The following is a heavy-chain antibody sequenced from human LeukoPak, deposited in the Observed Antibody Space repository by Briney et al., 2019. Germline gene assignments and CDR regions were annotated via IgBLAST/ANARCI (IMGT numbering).Heavy chain of an antibody. CDR2: ISYDGSNK. J-gene: IGHJ4*02. Sequence: PGRSLRLSCAASGFTFSSYAMHWVRQAPGKGLEWVAVISYDGSNKYYADSVKGRFTISRDNSKNTLYLQMSSLRAEDTAVYYCAKKGFYYESGGYYGFDSWGQGTLVTVSS. CDR3: AKKGFYYESGGYYGFDS. V-gene: IGHV3-30-3*02. CDR1: GFTFSSYA. D-gene: IGHD3-22*01.